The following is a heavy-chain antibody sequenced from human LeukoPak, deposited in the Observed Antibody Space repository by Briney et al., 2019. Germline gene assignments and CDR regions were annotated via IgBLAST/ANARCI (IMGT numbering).Heavy chain of an antibody. CDR1: GFTFSTYG. CDR3: AKDKRIYSSGWYEANFDY. J-gene: IGHJ4*02. CDR2: ISYDGSNK. D-gene: IGHD6-19*01. V-gene: IGHV3-30*18. Sequence: PGGSLRLSCAASGFTFSTYGMHWVRQAPGKGLEWVAVISYDGSNKYYADSVKGRFTISRDNSKNTLYLQMNSLRAEDMAVYYCAKDKRIYSSGWYEANFDYWGQGTLVTVSS.